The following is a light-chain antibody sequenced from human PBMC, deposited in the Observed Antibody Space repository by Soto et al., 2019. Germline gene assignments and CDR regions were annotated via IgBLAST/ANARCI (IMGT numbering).Light chain of an antibody. Sequence: DIQLTQSPSFLSASVGDRVTITCRASQGISSYLAWYQQKPGKAPKLLIYAASTLQSGVPSRFSGSGSGTEFTLTISSLQPEDFAIYYCQQVNSYTLTFGGGTKVEIK. J-gene: IGKJ4*01. V-gene: IGKV1-9*01. CDR2: AAS. CDR1: QGISSY. CDR3: QQVNSYTLT.